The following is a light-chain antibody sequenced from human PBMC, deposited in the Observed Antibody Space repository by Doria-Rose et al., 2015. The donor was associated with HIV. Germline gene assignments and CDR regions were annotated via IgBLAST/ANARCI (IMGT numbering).Light chain of an antibody. Sequence: TQSPGTLSLSPGERATLSCRASQSFSSTYLAWYQQNPGLAPSLLIYDGSTRATGITDRFSAGGSGTDFTLTINRLEPEDFALYYCHQYGTSWTFGQGTKVEI. CDR3: HQYGTSWT. CDR1: QSFSSTY. J-gene: IGKJ1*01. CDR2: DGS. V-gene: IGKV3-20*01.